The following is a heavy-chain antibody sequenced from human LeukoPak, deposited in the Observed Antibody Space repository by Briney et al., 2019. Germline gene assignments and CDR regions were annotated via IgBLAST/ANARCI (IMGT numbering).Heavy chain of an antibody. CDR3: ARALPSTAAAGNWFDP. J-gene: IGHJ5*02. D-gene: IGHD6-13*01. V-gene: IGHV1-46*01. CDR2: INPSGGST. CDR1: GYTFTSYY. Sequence: ASVKVSCKASGYTFTSYYMHWVRQAPGQGLEWMGIINPSGGSTSYAQKFQGRVTMTRDTSTSTVYMELSSLRSEDTAVYYCARALPSTAAAGNWFDPWGQGTLVTVSS.